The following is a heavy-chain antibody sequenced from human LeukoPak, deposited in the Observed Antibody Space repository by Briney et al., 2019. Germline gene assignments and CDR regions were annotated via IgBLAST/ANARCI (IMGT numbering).Heavy chain of an antibody. V-gene: IGHV1-18*01. D-gene: IGHD1-26*01. J-gene: IGHJ4*02. CDR2: ISAYNGNT. CDR1: GYTFTIFG. CDR3: ARGYMGATSYFDY. Sequence: ASVKVSCKASGYTFTIFGVTWVRQAPGQGLEWLGWISAYNGNTNYAQKFQGRVTMTTDTSTSTAYMELRSLRSDDTALYYCARGYMGATSYFDYWGQGSLGTVSS.